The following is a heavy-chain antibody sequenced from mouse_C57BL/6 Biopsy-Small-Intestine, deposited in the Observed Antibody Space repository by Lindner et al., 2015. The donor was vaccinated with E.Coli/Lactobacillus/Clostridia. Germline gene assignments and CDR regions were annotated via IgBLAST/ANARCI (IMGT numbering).Heavy chain of an antibody. CDR3: ARVLDSYYVDYFVMGY. CDR1: GYSFTGHF. Sequence: VQLQESGPELVKPGDSVKISCKASGYSFTGHFMNWVTQSHGKSLEWIGRITPDNDNIFYNQKFKGKATLTVDKSSDTAHMELRSLTSVDSAVYYCARVLDSYYVDYFVMGYWGQGTSVTVSS. CDR2: ITPDNDNI. J-gene: IGHJ4*01. D-gene: IGHD2-12*01. V-gene: IGHV1-20*01.